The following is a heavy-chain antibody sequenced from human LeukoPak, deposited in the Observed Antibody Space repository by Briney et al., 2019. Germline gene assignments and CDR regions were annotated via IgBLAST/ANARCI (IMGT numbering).Heavy chain of an antibody. V-gene: IGHV4-4*07. D-gene: IGHD3-9*01. CDR1: GGSISSYY. CDR3: ARDHLYDILTGYDAPTYFDY. CDR2: IYTSGST. J-gene: IGHJ4*02. Sequence: SETLSLTCTVSGGSISSYYWSWIRQPAGKGLEWIGRIYTSGSTNYNPSLKSRVTMSVDTSENQFSLKLSSVTAADTAVYYCARDHLYDILTGYDAPTYFDYWGQGTLVTVPS.